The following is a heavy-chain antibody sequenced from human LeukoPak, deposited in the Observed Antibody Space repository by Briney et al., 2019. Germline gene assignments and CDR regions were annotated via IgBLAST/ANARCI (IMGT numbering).Heavy chain of an antibody. CDR1: GFTFSSYW. J-gene: IGHJ4*02. V-gene: IGHV3-7*01. Sequence: PGGSLRLSCAAPGFTFSSYWMNWVRQAPGKGLEWVANIKQDGSEKYYVDSVKGRFTISRDNAKNSLYLQMNSLRAEDTAVYYCARKNGLDYWGQGTLVTVSS. CDR2: IKQDGSEK. CDR3: ARKNGLDY.